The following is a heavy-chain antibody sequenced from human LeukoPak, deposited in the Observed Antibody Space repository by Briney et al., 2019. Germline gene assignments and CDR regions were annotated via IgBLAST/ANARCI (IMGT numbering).Heavy chain of an antibody. J-gene: IGHJ5*02. D-gene: IGHD6-19*01. Sequence: ASVKVSCKASGYTFTSFDINWVRQATGQGLEWMGWMNPNSGNTGYAQKFQGRVTMTRNTSISTAYMELSSLRSEDTAVYYCARGFSSVADNWFDPWGQGTLVTVSS. V-gene: IGHV1-8*01. CDR1: GYTFTSFD. CDR2: MNPNSGNT. CDR3: ARGFSSVADNWFDP.